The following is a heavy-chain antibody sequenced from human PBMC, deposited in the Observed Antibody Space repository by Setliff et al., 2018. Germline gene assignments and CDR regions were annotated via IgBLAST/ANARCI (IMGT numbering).Heavy chain of an antibody. CDR3: ARDLSLWFGELRVYYYGMDV. J-gene: IGHJ6*02. D-gene: IGHD3-10*01. CDR2: ISYDGTIT. V-gene: IGHV3-30*03. Sequence: GGSLRLSCAASGFTFTTYWMSYIRQTPGKGLEWVAVISYDGTITHYVDSVKGRFSISRDNSKNTLYLQMNSLRAEDTAVYYCARDLSLWFGELRVYYYGMDVWGQGTTVTVSS. CDR1: GFTFTTYW.